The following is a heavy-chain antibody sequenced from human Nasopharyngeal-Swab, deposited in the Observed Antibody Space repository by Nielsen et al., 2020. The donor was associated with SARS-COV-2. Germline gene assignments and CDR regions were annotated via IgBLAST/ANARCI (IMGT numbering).Heavy chain of an antibody. J-gene: IGHJ4*02. CDR2: FSYTGIT. D-gene: IGHD1-26*01. Sequence: SETLSLTCTVPDDSITSKSYYWSWIRQPPGKGLEWIGYFSYTGITNYNPSLKSRVTISVDMSKNQFSLKLSSVAAADTAVYYCAREVVGGLVDSWGQGTLVTVSS. V-gene: IGHV4-61*05. CDR3: AREVVGGLVDS. CDR1: DDSITSKSYY.